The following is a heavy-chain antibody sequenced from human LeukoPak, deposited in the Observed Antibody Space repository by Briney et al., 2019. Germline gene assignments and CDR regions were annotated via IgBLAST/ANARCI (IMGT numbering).Heavy chain of an antibody. Sequence: SQTLSLTCTVSGGSISSGGYYWSWIRQPPGKGLEWIGYIYHSGSTYYNPSLKSRVTISVDTSKNQFSLKLSSVTAADTAVYYCARVSYGDYLVDYWGQGTLVTVSS. V-gene: IGHV4-30-2*01. D-gene: IGHD4-17*01. CDR2: IYHSGST. CDR1: GGSISSGGYY. J-gene: IGHJ4*02. CDR3: ARVSYGDYLVDY.